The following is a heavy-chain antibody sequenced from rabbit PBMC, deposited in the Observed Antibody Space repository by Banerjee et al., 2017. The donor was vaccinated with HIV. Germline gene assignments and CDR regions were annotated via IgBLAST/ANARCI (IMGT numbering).Heavy chain of an antibody. CDR1: GFDFSSYG. D-gene: IGHD8-1*01. CDR3: ARDSGTSFSSYGMDL. Sequence: QLVESGGGLVQPGGSLKLSCKASGFDFSSYGVSWVRQAPGKGLEWIGYIDPVFGIAVYASWVNGRFTLSRDNAQNTLYLQLNSLTAADTATYFCARDSGTSFSSYGMDLWGPGTLVTVS. V-gene: IGHV1S7*01. CDR2: IDPVFGIA. J-gene: IGHJ6*01.